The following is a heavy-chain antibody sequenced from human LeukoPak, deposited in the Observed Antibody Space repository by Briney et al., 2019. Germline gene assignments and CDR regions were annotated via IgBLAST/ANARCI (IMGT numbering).Heavy chain of an antibody. J-gene: IGHJ4*02. D-gene: IGHD6-19*01. CDR2: ISSYI. CDR3: VRYGSGWFFDY. CDR1: GFTFSSYS. Sequence: GGSLRLSCAASGFTFSSYSMNWVRQAPGKGLEWVSSISSYIYYAESVKGRFTISRDNAKTSLYLQMNSLRVEDTAVYYCVRYGSGWFFDYWGQGTLVTVSS. V-gene: IGHV3-21*01.